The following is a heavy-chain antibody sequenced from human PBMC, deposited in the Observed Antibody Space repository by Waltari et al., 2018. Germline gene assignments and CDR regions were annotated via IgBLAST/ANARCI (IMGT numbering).Heavy chain of an antibody. CDR2: IYYSGST. D-gene: IGHD5-18*01. CDR3: ARSGYSYGSFDY. Sequence: QVQLQESGPGLVKPSETLYLTCTVSGGSISSYYWSWIRQPPGKGLEWIGYIYYSGSTNYNPSLKSRVTISVDTSKNQFALKLSSVTAADTAVYYCARSGYSYGSFDYWGQGTLVTVSS. V-gene: IGHV4-59*01. CDR1: GGSISSYY. J-gene: IGHJ4*02.